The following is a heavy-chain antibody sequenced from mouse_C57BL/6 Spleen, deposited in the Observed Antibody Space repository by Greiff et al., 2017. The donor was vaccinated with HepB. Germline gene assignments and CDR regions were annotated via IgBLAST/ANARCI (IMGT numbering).Heavy chain of an antibody. V-gene: IGHV5-17*01. D-gene: IGHD2-4*01. J-gene: IGHJ4*01. CDR2: ISSGSSTI. CDR3: AREDYDRAMDY. CDR1: GFTFSDYG. Sequence: EVNVVESGGGLVKPGGSLKLSCAASGFTFSDYGMHWVRQAPEKGLEWVAYISSGSSTIYYADTVKGRFTISRDNAKNTLFLQMTSLRSEDTAMYYCAREDYDRAMDYWGQGTSVTVSS.